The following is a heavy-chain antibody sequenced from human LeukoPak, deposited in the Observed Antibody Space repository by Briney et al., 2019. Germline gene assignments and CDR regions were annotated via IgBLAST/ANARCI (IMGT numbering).Heavy chain of an antibody. V-gene: IGHV3-7*01. Sequence: GGSLRLSCAASGFTFSSYWMSWVRQAPGKGLEWVANIKQDGSEKYYVDSVKGRFTISRDNAKNSLYLQMNSLRAEDTAVYYCARHGPNDYGGNWDWYFDLWGRGTLVTVSS. D-gene: IGHD4-23*01. CDR1: GFTFSSYW. CDR3: ARHGPNDYGGNWDWYFDL. J-gene: IGHJ2*01. CDR2: IKQDGSEK.